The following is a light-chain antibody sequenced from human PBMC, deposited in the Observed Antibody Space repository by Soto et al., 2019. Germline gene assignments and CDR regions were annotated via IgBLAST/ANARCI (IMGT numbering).Light chain of an antibody. CDR3: SSYTTSNTYV. CDR1: SSDIGVYNY. Sequence: QSALTQPASVSGSPGQSITFSCTGTSSDIGVYNYVSWYQQHPGKAPKLMIYELNNRPSGVSNRFSGSKSGNTASLTISGLQAEDEADYYCSSYTTSNTYVFGTGTRSPS. V-gene: IGLV2-14*01. CDR2: ELN. J-gene: IGLJ1*01.